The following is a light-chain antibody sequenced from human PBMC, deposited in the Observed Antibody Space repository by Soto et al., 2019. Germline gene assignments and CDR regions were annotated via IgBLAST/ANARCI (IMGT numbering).Light chain of an antibody. V-gene: IGLV2-23*01. CDR1: SSDVGSYNL. CDR3: CAYTTTSTYV. Sequence: QSALTQPASVSGSPGQSITISCTGTSSDVGSYNLVSWYQQHPDKAPKLIIYEGRKRPSGVSNRFTGSRSGNTASLTISGLQANDEADYYCCAYTTTSTYVFGTGTKLTVL. CDR2: EGR. J-gene: IGLJ1*01.